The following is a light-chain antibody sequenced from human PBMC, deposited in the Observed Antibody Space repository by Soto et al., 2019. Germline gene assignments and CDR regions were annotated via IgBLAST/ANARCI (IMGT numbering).Light chain of an antibody. V-gene: IGKV3-11*01. J-gene: IGKJ5*01. Sequence: MVFTQSPATLSLSPGNRVTLSWRANGRIRRSLAWYQQRPGQPPRILIYDASFRATGIPERFSGSGSGTAFTLSISSLEPEDFAVYYCQLSQQRSSWPPIAFGQGTRLDI. CDR1: GRIRRS. CDR3: QLSQQRSSWPPIA. CDR2: DAS.